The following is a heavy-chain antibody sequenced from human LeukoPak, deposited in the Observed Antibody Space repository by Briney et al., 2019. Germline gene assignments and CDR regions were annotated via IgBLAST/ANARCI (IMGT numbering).Heavy chain of an antibody. Sequence: SETLSLTCTVSGYSISSGYYWGWIRQPPGKGLEWIGNIYHSGSTYNNPSLKSRVTISVDTSKNQFSLKLSSVTAADTAVYYRARVGGSGWPTPYFDYWGQGTLVTVSS. D-gene: IGHD6-19*01. CDR2: IYHSGST. CDR1: GYSISSGYY. CDR3: ARVGGSGWPTPYFDY. J-gene: IGHJ4*02. V-gene: IGHV4-38-2*02.